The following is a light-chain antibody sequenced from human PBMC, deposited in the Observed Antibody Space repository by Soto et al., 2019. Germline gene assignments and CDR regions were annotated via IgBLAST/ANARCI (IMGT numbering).Light chain of an antibody. Sequence: DFQMTQSPSTLSASVGDRVTITCRASQNIRSRLAWFQQKTGKAPKLLIYDASSLESGVPQRFSGSGSGTECTLTISSLQTDDFANYYCQQYHSYWTFGQGPKVE. CDR2: DAS. J-gene: IGKJ1*01. CDR1: QNIRSR. V-gene: IGKV1-5*01. CDR3: QQYHSYWT.